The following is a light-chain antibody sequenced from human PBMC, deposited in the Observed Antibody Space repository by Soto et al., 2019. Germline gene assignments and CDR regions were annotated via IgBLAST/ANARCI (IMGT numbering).Light chain of an antibody. V-gene: IGLV1-44*01. Sequence: QSVLTQPPSASGTPGQRVTISCSGSSSSIGSNTVKWYQQLPGAAPKLLIYSNNQRPSGVPDRFSGSKSGTSASLAISGLQSEDEADYYCAAWDDSLNGWVFGGGTKLTVL. CDR3: AAWDDSLNGWV. J-gene: IGLJ3*02. CDR2: SNN. CDR1: SSSIGSNT.